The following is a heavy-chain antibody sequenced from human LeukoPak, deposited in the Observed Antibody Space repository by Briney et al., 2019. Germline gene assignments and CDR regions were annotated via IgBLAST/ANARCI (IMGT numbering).Heavy chain of an antibody. J-gene: IGHJ6*04. CDR3: AELGITMIGGV. D-gene: IGHD3-10*02. V-gene: IGHV3-48*03. CDR2: ISSSGSTI. CDR1: GFTVSRNY. Sequence: GGSLRLSCAASGFTVSRNYMSWVRQAPGKGLEWVSYISSSGSTIYYADSVKGRFTISRDNAKNSLYLQMNSLRAEDTAVYYCAELGITMIGGVWGKGTTVTISS.